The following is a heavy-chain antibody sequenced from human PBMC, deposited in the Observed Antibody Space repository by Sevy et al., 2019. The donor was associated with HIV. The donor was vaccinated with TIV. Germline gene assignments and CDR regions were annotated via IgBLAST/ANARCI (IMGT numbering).Heavy chain of an antibody. CDR3: ATTYYDFWSGYPSAFDI. CDR2: IYHSWST. Sequence: SETLSLTCAVSGGSISSGGYSWSWIRQPPGKGLEWIGYIYHSWSTYYNPSLKSRVTISVDRSKNQFSLKLSSVTAADTAVYYCATTYYDFWSGYPSAFDIWGQGTMVTVSS. D-gene: IGHD3-3*01. J-gene: IGHJ3*02. CDR1: GGSISSGGYS. V-gene: IGHV4-30-2*01.